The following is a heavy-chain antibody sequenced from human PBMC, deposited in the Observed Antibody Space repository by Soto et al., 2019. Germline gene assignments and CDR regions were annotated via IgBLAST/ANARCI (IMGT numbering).Heavy chain of an antibody. Sequence: GGSLRLSCAASGFTVSSHYMSWVRRAPGKGLEWVSVIYTSGDTYYADSVKGRFTISRDNSKNTLYLQMNTVRAEDTAVYYCARLNYDILAAFAYWGQGTLVTVSS. CDR3: ARLNYDILAAFAY. J-gene: IGHJ4*02. CDR2: IYTSGDT. V-gene: IGHV3-66*01. D-gene: IGHD3-9*01. CDR1: GFTVSSHY.